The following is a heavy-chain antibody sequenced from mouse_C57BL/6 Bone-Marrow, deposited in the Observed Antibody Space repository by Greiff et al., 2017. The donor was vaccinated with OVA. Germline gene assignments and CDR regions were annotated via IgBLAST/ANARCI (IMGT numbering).Heavy chain of an antibody. J-gene: IGHJ4*01. D-gene: IGHD1-2*01. Sequence: VQLQQSGAELVKPGASVKISCKASGYAFSSYWMNWVKQRPGKGLEWIGQIYPGDGDTNYNGKFKGKATLTADKSSSTAYMQLSSLTSEDSAVYFWAREDSFYAMDYWGQGTSVTVSS. CDR1: GYAFSSYW. CDR3: AREDSFYAMDY. CDR2: IYPGDGDT. V-gene: IGHV1-80*01.